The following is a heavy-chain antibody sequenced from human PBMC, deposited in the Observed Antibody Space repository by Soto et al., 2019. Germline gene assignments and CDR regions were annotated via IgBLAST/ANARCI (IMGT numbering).Heavy chain of an antibody. D-gene: IGHD5-18*01. CDR1: GFTFSDYY. CDR3: ASYGYSYGWYFDL. J-gene: IGHJ2*01. CDR2: ISSSSSYT. Sequence: GESLKISCAASGFTFSDYYMSWIRQAPGKGLEWVSYISSSSSYTNYADSVKGRFTISRDNAKNSLYLQMNSLRAEDTAVYYCASYGYSYGWYFDLWGRGTLVTVSS. V-gene: IGHV3-11*06.